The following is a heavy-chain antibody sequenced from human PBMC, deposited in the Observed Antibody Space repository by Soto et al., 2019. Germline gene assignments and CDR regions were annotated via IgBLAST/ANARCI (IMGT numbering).Heavy chain of an antibody. CDR3: ARGIGGTSDY. D-gene: IGHD2-15*01. V-gene: IGHV4-34*01. CDR2: INYSGNT. J-gene: IGHJ4*02. Sequence: QVQLQQWGAGLLKPSETLSLTCAVHGGPFSGYYWSWIRQPPGKGLEWIGEINYSGNTNYTPSLKSRVTISADTSKKHFSLNLSSVTAAVTAVYYCARGIGGTSDYWGQGTLVTVSS. CDR1: GGPFSGYY.